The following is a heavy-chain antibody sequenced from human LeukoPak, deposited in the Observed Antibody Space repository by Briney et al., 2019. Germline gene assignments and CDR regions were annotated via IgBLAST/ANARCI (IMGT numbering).Heavy chain of an antibody. CDR3: ARVVLGFWSGFHTD. CDR2: INHSGST. Sequence: SETLSLTCAVYGGSFSGYYWSWIRQPPGKGLEWIGEINHSGSTNYNPSLKSRVTISVDTSKNQFSLKLNSVTAADTAVYYCARVVLGFWSGFHTDWGQGTLVTVSS. D-gene: IGHD3-3*01. CDR1: GGSFSGYY. V-gene: IGHV4-34*01. J-gene: IGHJ4*02.